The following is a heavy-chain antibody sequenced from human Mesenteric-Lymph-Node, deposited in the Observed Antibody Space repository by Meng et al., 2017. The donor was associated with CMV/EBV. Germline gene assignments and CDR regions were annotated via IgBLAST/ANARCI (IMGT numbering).Heavy chain of an antibody. J-gene: IGHJ4*02. CDR2: IYYSGNT. CDR3: ARSGAYDDAFDY. CDR1: GGSMSSHC. D-gene: IGHD4-17*01. Sequence: TCTISGGSMSSHCWSWIRQPPGKGLEWIGYIYYSGNTNQHPSLKSRVTISIDTSKNQFSLRLSSVTAADTAVYYCARSGAYDDAFDYWGQGSLVTVSS. V-gene: IGHV4-59*08.